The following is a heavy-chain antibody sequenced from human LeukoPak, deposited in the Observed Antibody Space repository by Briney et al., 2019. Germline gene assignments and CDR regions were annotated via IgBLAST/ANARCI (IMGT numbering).Heavy chain of an antibody. CDR2: ISAYNGNT. CDR1: GGTFSNYA. J-gene: IGHJ4*02. V-gene: IGHV1-18*01. CDR3: SKVSYVSWSGYSTPYYFEY. Sequence: ASVKVSCKASGGTFSNYAITWVRQAPGQGLEWMGWISAYNGNTNYAQKLQGRVTMTTDTSTSTAYMELRSLRSDDTAVYYCSKVSYVSWSGYSTPYYFEYWGQGTLVTVSS. D-gene: IGHD3-3*01.